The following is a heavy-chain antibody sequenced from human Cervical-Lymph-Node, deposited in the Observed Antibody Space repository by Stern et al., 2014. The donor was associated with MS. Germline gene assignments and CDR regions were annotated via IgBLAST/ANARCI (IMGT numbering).Heavy chain of an antibody. Sequence: QVQLVQSGADVKKPGASLTVSCRTSGYTFIDYYIHWVRQAPGQGLEWMGIINFSDGATNYARKFQGRVPMNRDTSTNTAYMQLGSLTSEDTAVFLCAREGADNDAFDVWGQGTMVTVSS. CDR2: INFSDGAT. J-gene: IGHJ3*01. CDR3: AREGADNDAFDV. D-gene: IGHD1-26*01. V-gene: IGHV1-46*03. CDR1: GYTFIDYY.